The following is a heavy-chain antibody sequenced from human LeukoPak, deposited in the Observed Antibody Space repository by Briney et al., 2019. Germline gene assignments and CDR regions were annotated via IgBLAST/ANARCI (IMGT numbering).Heavy chain of an antibody. CDR3: AVVGATYYYYYYMDV. J-gene: IGHJ6*03. CDR2: IIPIFGTA. CDR1: GGTFSSYA. V-gene: IGHV1-69*05. Sequence: SVKVSCNASGGTFSSYAISWVRQAPGQGLEWMGGIIPIFGTANYAQKFQGRVTITTDESTSTAYMELSSLRSEDTAVYYCAVVGATYYYYYYMDVWGKGTTVTVSS. D-gene: IGHD1-26*01.